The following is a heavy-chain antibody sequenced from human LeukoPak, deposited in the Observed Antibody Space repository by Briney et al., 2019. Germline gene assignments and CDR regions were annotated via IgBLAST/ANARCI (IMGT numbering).Heavy chain of an antibody. J-gene: IGHJ4*02. V-gene: IGHV1-69*04. CDR2: IIPILGIA. D-gene: IGHD3-22*01. Sequence: SVKVSCKASGGTFSSYAISWVRQAPGQGLEWMGRIIPILGIANYAQKFQGRVTMTRDTSTSTVYMELSSLRSEDTAVYYCARDRDSSGAGFDYWGQGTLVTVSS. CDR3: ARDRDSSGAGFDY. CDR1: GGTFSSYA.